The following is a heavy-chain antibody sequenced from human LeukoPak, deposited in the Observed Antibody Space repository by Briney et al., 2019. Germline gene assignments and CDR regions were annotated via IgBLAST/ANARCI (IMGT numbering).Heavy chain of an antibody. D-gene: IGHD2-8*02. Sequence: PGGSLRLSCAASGFTFSSYWMHWVRQAPGKGLVWVSCINSDGSSTSYADSVKGRFTISRDNAKNTLYLQMNSLRAEDTAVYYCARDREHWDYWYYYYYMDVRGKGTTVTVSS. J-gene: IGHJ6*03. V-gene: IGHV3-74*01. CDR3: ARDREHWDYWYYYYYMDV. CDR1: GFTFSSYW. CDR2: INSDGSST.